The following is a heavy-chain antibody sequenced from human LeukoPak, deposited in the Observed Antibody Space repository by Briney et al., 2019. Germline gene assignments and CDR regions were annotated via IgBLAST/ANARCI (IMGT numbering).Heavy chain of an antibody. CDR2: IYTSGST. CDR1: GGSISSYY. Sequence: PSETLSLTCTVSGGSISSYYWSWIRQPPGKGLEWIWYIYTSGSTNYNPSLKSRVTISVDTSKNQFSLKLSSVTAADTAVYYCASLGDYGDYFDYWGQGTLVTVSS. V-gene: IGHV4-4*09. D-gene: IGHD4-17*01. CDR3: ASLGDYGDYFDY. J-gene: IGHJ4*02.